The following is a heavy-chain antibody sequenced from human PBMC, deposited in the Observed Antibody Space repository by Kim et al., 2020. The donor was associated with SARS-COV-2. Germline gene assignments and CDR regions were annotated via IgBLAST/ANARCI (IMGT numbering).Heavy chain of an antibody. Sequence: GSLRLSCAASGFTFNTYGMHWVRQAPGKGLEWVAVISYDGSNKYYADSVKGRFTISRDNSKNTLYLQMNSLRIEDAAVYYCAKSFSGSYFGYDYWGQGTLVTVSS. J-gene: IGHJ4*02. V-gene: IGHV3-30*18. CDR1: GFTFNTYG. D-gene: IGHD1-26*01. CDR2: ISYDGSNK. CDR3: AKSFSGSYFGYDY.